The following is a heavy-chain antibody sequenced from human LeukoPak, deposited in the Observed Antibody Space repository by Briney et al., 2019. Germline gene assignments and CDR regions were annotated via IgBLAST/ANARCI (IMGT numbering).Heavy chain of an antibody. D-gene: IGHD5-18*01. CDR1: GGTFSSYA. Sequence: ASVKVSCKASGGTFSSYAISWVRQAPGQGLEWMGGVIPIFGTANYAQKFQGRVTITADESTSTAYMELSSLRSEDTAVYYCANTGRGDYYGMDVWGQGTTVTVSS. J-gene: IGHJ6*02. CDR3: ANTGRGDYYGMDV. CDR2: VIPIFGTA. V-gene: IGHV1-69*13.